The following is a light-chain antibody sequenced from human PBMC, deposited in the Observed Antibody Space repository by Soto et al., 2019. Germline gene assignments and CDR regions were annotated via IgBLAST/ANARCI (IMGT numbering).Light chain of an antibody. CDR1: QSVSSN. CDR3: QYSNNWPPYT. CDR2: GAS. Sequence: EIVMTQCPATLSVSPGERATLSCRASQSVSSNLAWHRQKPGQAPRLLICGASTRATGIPARFSASGSGTDFTLTISSRQSEDFALYYCQYSNNWPPYTFGQGAKLEIK. J-gene: IGKJ2*01. V-gene: IGKV3-15*01.